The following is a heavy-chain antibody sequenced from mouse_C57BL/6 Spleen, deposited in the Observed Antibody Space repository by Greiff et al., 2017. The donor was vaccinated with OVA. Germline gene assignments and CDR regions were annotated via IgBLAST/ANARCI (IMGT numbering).Heavy chain of an antibody. D-gene: IGHD1-1*01. J-gene: IGHJ2*01. Sequence: VKLQESGPELVKPGASVKISCKASGYAFSSSWMNWVKQRPGKGLEWIGRIYPGDGDTNYNGKFKGKATLTADKSSSTAYMQLSSLTSEDSAVYFCARGYYYGSSSGYFDYWGQGTTLTVSS. CDR3: ARGYYYGSSSGYFDY. CDR2: IYPGDGDT. CDR1: GYAFSSSW. V-gene: IGHV1-82*01.